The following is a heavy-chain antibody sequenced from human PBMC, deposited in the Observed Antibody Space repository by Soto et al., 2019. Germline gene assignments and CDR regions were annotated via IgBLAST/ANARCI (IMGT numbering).Heavy chain of an antibody. V-gene: IGHV1-46*03. D-gene: IGHD3-10*01. CDR2: INPFDGSR. J-gene: IGHJ4*02. Sequence: ASVKVSCKASGYTFTGYYMHWVRQAPGQGLEWMGWINPFDGSRMFAQSFQGRVTMTRDTSTSTVYMEVSSLRSEDTAVYYCSRVDPGETSPFDHWGQGTLVTVS. CDR1: GYTFTGYY. CDR3: SRVDPGETSPFDH.